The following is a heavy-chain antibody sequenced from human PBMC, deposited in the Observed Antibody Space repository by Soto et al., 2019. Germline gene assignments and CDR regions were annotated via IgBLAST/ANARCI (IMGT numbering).Heavy chain of an antibody. CDR3: ASTSTSCYDHGRGYCFDY. Sequence: PSETLSLTCTVSGGSISSGGYYWSWIRQHPGKGLEWIGYIYYSGSTYYNPSLKSRVTISVDTSKNQFSLKLSSVTAADTAVYYCASTSTSCYDHGRGYCFDYWGQGTLVTVSS. J-gene: IGHJ4*02. CDR1: GGSISSGGYY. D-gene: IGHD2-2*01. CDR2: IYYSGST. V-gene: IGHV4-31*03.